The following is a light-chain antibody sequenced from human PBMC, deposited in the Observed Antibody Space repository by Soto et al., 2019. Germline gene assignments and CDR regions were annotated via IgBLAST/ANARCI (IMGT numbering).Light chain of an antibody. V-gene: IGLV3-21*01. CDR1: DNGSKG. J-gene: IGLJ2*01. CDR3: QVWDSGSAHVV. CDR2: SDT. Sequence: SYELTQPPSVSVAPGKTASISCGGNDNGSKGVHWYQQKPGQAPVLVIYSDTDLPPLFTERFSGSNSANLATLTISRVEAGDEADYYCQVWDSGSAHVVFGGGTKLTVL.